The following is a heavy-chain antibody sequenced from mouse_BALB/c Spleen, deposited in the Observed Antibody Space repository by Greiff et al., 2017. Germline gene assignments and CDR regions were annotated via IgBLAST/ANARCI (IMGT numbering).Heavy chain of an antibody. CDR3: ARQYRYDETFAY. J-gene: IGHJ3*01. CDR1: GFTFSSYT. D-gene: IGHD2-14*01. CDR2: ISNGGGST. Sequence: EVQGVESGGGLVQPGGSLKLSCAASGFTFSSYTMSWVRQTPEKRLEWVAYISNGGGSTYYPDTVKGRFTISRDNAKNTLYLQMSSLKSEDTAMYYCARQYRYDETFAYWGQGTLVTVSA. V-gene: IGHV5-12-2*01.